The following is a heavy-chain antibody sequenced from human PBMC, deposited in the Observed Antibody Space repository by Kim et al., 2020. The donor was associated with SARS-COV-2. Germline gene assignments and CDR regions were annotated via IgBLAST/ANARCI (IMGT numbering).Heavy chain of an antibody. V-gene: IGHV3-33*01. CDR2: IWSDGTRE. Sequence: GGSLRLSCVASGFTFRSYGMFWARQAPGKGLEWVALIWSDGTRENYADSVKGRFTISKDISKSTLYLQMNSLRDDDTAVYYCARDLSYGGWDFRGQGTLVTVPS. CDR1: GFTFRSYG. J-gene: IGHJ4*02. CDR3: ARDLSYGGWDF. D-gene: IGHD2-21*01.